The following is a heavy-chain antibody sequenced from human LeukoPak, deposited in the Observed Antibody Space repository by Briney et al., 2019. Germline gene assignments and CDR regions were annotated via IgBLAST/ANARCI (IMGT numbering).Heavy chain of an antibody. V-gene: IGHV3-23*01. CDR2: ISGSGGST. Sequence: PGGSLRLSCAASGFTVSSNYMSWVRQAPGKGLEWVSAISGSGGSTYYADSVKGRFTISRDNSKNTLYLQMNSLRAEDTAVYYCAKGIQVWPRGIDYWGQGTLVTVSS. D-gene: IGHD5-18*01. CDR3: AKGIQVWPRGIDY. J-gene: IGHJ4*02. CDR1: GFTVSSNY.